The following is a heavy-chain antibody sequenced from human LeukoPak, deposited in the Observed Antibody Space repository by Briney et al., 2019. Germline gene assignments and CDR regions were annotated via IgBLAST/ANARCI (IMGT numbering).Heavy chain of an antibody. CDR3: ARDYSSCWYAFDY. V-gene: IGHV1-18*01. Sequence: GASVKVSCKASGYTFTSYGISWVRQAPGQGLEWMGWISAYNGNTNYAQRLQGRVTMTTDTSRSKDYMELRSLRSDDAALYYCARDYSSCWYAFDYWGQGTLVTVSS. D-gene: IGHD6-19*01. CDR2: ISAYNGNT. CDR1: GYTFTSYG. J-gene: IGHJ4*02.